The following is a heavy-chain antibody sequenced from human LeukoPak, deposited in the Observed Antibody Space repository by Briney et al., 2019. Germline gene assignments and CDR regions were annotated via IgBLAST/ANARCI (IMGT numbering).Heavy chain of an antibody. J-gene: IGHJ4*02. Sequence: SETLSLTCAVYGGSFSGYYWSWIRQPPGKGLEWIGEINHSGSTNYNPSLKSRVTISVDTSKNQFSLKLSSVTAADTAVYYCARGTWYYYDSSGYYYWDYWGQGTLVTVSS. V-gene: IGHV4-34*01. D-gene: IGHD3-22*01. CDR1: GGSFSGYY. CDR2: INHSGST. CDR3: ARGTWYYYDSSGYYYWDY.